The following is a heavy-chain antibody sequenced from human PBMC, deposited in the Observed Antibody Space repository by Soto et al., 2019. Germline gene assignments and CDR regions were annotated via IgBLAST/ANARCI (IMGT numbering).Heavy chain of an antibody. J-gene: IGHJ6*02. V-gene: IGHV4-30-4*01. CDR3: ARVDYYYYYGMDV. CDR1: GGSMSSGDYY. Sequence: SETLSLTCTVSGGSMSSGDYYWSWIRQPPGKGLEWIGHIHYSGSTYYNPSLKSRGTISVDTSKNQFSLRLSSVTAADTAVYYCARVDYYYYYGMDVWGQGTTVTV. CDR2: IHYSGST.